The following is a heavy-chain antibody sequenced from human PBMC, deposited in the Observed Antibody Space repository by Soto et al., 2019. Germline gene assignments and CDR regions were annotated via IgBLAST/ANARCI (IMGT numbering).Heavy chain of an antibody. Sequence: QVQLVESGGGVVQPGRSLRLSCAASGFTFSSYAMHWVRQAPGKGLEWVAVISYDGSNKYYAGSVKGRFTISRDNSKNTLYLQMNSLRAEDTAVYYCARKGKGHTAMVTFYYYGMDVWGQGTTVTVSS. D-gene: IGHD5-18*01. CDR3: ARKGKGHTAMVTFYYYGMDV. J-gene: IGHJ6*02. CDR2: ISYDGSNK. CDR1: GFTFSSYA. V-gene: IGHV3-30-3*01.